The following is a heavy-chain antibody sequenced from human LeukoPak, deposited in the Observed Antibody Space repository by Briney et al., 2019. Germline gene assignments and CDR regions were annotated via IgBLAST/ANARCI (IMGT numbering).Heavy chain of an antibody. CDR1: GYTLTELS. CDR2: FDPEDGET. J-gene: IGHJ6*02. D-gene: IGHD3-10*01. Sequence: ASVKVSCKVSGYTLTELSMHWVRQAPGKGLEWMGGFDPEDGETIYAQKFQGRVTMTEDTSTDTAYMELSSLRSEDTAVYYCATLNSGNTPYYYYGMDVWAKGPRSPSP. CDR3: ATLNSGNTPYYYYGMDV. V-gene: IGHV1-24*01.